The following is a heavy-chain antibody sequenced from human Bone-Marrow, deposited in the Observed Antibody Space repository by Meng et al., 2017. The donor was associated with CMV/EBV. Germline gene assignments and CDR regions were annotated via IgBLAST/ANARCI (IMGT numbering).Heavy chain of an antibody. CDR3: AREGGRGQYDFWSGYYWADAFDI. CDR1: GGSISSSSYY. V-gene: IGHV4-39*07. Sequence: SETLSLTCTVSGGSISSSSYYWGWIRQPPGKGLEWIGSIYYSGSTYYNPSLKSRVTISVDTSKNQFSLKLSSVTAADTAVYYCAREGGRGQYDFWSGYYWADAFDIWGQGTMVTVSS. D-gene: IGHD3-3*01. J-gene: IGHJ3*02. CDR2: IYYSGST.